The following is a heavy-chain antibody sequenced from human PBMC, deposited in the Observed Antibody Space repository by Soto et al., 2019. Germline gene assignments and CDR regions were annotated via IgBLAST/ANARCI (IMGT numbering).Heavy chain of an antibody. CDR1: GFTFSNYS. D-gene: IGHD2-2*01. CDR3: TYCRSTRCYLY. CDR2: ISGGGDKT. V-gene: IGHV3-23*01. Sequence: GGSLRLSCAASGFTFSNYSISWVRQAPWKGLEWVSAISGGGDKTYYAGSVKGRFTISRDNSKNTLYLQMNSLRADDTAVYYCTYCRSTRCYLYWGQGTLVTVSS. J-gene: IGHJ4*02.